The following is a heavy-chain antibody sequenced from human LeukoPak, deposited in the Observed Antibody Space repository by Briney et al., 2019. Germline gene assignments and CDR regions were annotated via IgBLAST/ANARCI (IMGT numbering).Heavy chain of an antibody. CDR2: ISSSSSYI. Sequence: PGGSLRLSCAASGLTFSSYSMNWVRQAPGKGLEWVSSISSSSSYIYYADSVKGRFTISRDNAKNSLYLQMNSLRAEDTAVYYCAREYYYDYVWGSYRDYYGMDVWGQGTTVTVSS. V-gene: IGHV3-21*01. CDR1: GLTFSSYS. CDR3: AREYYYDYVWGSYRDYYGMDV. D-gene: IGHD3-16*02. J-gene: IGHJ6*02.